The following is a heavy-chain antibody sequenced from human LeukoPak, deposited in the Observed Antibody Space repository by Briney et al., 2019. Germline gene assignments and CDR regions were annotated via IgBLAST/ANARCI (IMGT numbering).Heavy chain of an antibody. V-gene: IGHV4-39*01. Sequence: SETLSLTCTVSGGSISNSNYYWGWIRHSPGKGLEWIGSIYYSGNTYYNPSLKGRVTISVDTSENQFSLILSSVTAADTAVYYCARTILPRWWFDPWGQGTLVTVSS. J-gene: IGHJ5*02. CDR3: ARTILPRWWFDP. D-gene: IGHD2-21*01. CDR1: GGSISNSNYY. CDR2: IYYSGNT.